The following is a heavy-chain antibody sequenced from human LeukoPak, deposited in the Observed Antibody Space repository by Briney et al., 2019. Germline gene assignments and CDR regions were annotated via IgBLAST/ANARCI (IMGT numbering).Heavy chain of an antibody. CDR3: ARDRGGSYSAIDY. CDR2: IGIDSGNT. CDR1: GFTFSDYS. Sequence: PGGSLRLSCAASGFTFSDYSMNWVRQAPGKGLEWISYIGIDSGNTNYADSVKGRFTISGDNAEKSLYLQMNSLRAEDTAVYYCARDRGGSYSAIDYWGQGTLVTVSS. J-gene: IGHJ4*02. V-gene: IGHV3-48*04. D-gene: IGHD2-15*01.